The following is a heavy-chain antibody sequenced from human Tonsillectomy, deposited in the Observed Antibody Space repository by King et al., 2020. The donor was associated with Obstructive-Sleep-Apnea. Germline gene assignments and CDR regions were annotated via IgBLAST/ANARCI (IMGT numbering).Heavy chain of an antibody. CDR2: INHSGST. CDR1: GGSFSGYY. CDR3: ARWLDGSNANFDY. Sequence: VQLQQWGAGLLKPSETLSLTCAVYGGSFSGYYWSWIRQPPGKGLEWIGEINHSGSTNYNPSLKSRVTISVDTSKNQFSLKLSSVTAADTAVYYCARWLDGSNANFDYWGQGTLVTVSS. V-gene: IGHV4-34*01. J-gene: IGHJ4*02. D-gene: IGHD4-23*01.